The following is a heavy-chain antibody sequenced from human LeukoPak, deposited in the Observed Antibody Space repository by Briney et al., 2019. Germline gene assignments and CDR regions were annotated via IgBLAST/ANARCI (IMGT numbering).Heavy chain of an antibody. D-gene: IGHD3-3*01. CDR2: INHSGST. CDR3: ASGQYYDLWSGYYVD. Sequence: SETLSLTCAVYGGSFSGHYWSWICQPPGNGLELLGEINHSGSTNYNPSLESRVTISVDPSKNHFSLKLSSVTAADTAVYYCASGQYYDLWSGYYVDWGQGTLVTVSA. V-gene: IGHV4-34*01. J-gene: IGHJ4*02. CDR1: GGSFSGHY.